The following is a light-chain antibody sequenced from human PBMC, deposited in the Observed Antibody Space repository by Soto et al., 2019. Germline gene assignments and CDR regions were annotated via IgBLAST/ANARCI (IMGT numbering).Light chain of an antibody. Sequence: LNQPASVSGSPGQSITISCTGTSSDVGGYNYVSWYQQHPGKAPKLMIYDVSNRPSGVSNRFSGSKSGNTASLTISGLRAEDEADYYCSSYTSSSTLFGTGTKVTVL. CDR3: SSYTSSSTL. CDR2: DVS. CDR1: SSDVGGYNY. J-gene: IGLJ1*01. V-gene: IGLV2-14*01.